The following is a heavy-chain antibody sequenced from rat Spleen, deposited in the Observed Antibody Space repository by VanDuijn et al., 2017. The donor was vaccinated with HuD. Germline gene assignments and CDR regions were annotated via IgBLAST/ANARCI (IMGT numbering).Heavy chain of an antibody. CDR1: GFTFINYA. Sequence: EVQLVESGGGLVQPGRSLKLSCAASGFTFINYAMHWIRQAPTKGLEWVASISPGGGSTYYRDSVKGRFTISRQDAKNTLYLQMDSLRSEDTATYYCAQWNSRYFTYWGQGVMVTVSS. CDR2: ISPGGGST. V-gene: IGHV5-19*01. CDR3: AQWNSRYFTY. D-gene: IGHD4-4*01. J-gene: IGHJ2*01.